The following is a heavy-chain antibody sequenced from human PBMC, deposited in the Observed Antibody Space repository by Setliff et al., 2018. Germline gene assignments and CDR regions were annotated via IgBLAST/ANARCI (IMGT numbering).Heavy chain of an antibody. Sequence: GRSLKISCMASGYNFNSFWLGWVRQRPGNGPEWMGIIYPDDSDTTYSPSFQGQVTISVDKSISTAYLEWSSLKASDSAIYYCARPLARGFYYYGLDVWGQGTTVTVSS. J-gene: IGHJ6*02. V-gene: IGHV5-51*06. CDR1: GYNFNSFW. CDR2: IYPDDSDT. CDR3: ARPLARGFYYYGLDV. D-gene: IGHD3-10*01.